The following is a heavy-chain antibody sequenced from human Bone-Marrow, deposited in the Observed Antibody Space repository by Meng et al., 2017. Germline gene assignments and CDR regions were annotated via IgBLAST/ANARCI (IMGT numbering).Heavy chain of an antibody. CDR2: ISGSGGST. CDR1: GFTFSSYA. Sequence: GGSLRLSCAASGFTFSSYAMSWVRQAPGKGLEWVSAISGSGGSTYYADSVKGRFTISRDNSKNTLYLQMNRLRAEDTAVYYCAKKLGYYYDSSGYYYWGQGTLVTVSS. J-gene: IGHJ4*02. CDR3: AKKLGYYYDSSGYYY. V-gene: IGHV3-23*01. D-gene: IGHD3-22*01.